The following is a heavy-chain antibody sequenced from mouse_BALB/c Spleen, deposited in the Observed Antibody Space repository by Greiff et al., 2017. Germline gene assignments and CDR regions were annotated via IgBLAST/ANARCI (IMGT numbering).Heavy chain of an antibody. CDR3: ARDYYGYGFAY. CDR1: GFTFSSYG. Sequence: DVKLVESGGGLVQPGGSLKLSCAASGFTFSSYGMSWVRQTPDKRLELVATINSNGGSTYYPDSVKGRFTISRDNAKNTLYLQMSSLKSEDTAMYYCARDYYGYGFAYWGQGTLVTVSA. CDR2: INSNGGST. V-gene: IGHV5-6-3*01. D-gene: IGHD1-2*01. J-gene: IGHJ3*01.